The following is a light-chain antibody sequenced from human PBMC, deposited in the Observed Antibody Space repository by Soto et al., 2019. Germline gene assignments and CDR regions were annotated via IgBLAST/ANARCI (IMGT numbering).Light chain of an antibody. Sequence: SYELTQPPSVSVAPGQTARITCGGNNIGSERVHWYQQRPGQAPVLVVYDDSDRPSGIPERFSGSNSANTATLAISRVEVGDEADYYCQVWYSSTDLYVFGSGTNLTV. V-gene: IGLV3-21*02. CDR1: NIGSER. J-gene: IGLJ1*01. CDR2: DDS. CDR3: QVWYSSTDLYV.